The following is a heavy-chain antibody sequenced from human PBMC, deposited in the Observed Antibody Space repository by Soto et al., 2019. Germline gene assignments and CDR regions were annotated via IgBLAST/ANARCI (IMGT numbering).Heavy chain of an antibody. CDR1: GYTFTGYY. D-gene: IGHD1-20*01. J-gene: IGHJ4*02. CDR3: ARMGKFDTWTSGGDS. V-gene: IGHV1-2*04. Sequence: ASVKVSCKASGYTFTGYYMHWVRQAPGQGLEWMGWINPNSGGTDYAQKFQGWVTMTRDTSMSTAYMELRSLRSDDTAVYYCARMGKFDTWTSGGDSWGQGTLVPVSS. CDR2: INPNSGGT.